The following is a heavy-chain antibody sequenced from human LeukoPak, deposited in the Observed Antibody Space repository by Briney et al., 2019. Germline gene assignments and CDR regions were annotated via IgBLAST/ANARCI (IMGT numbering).Heavy chain of an antibody. Sequence: GGSLRLSCAASGFTFNIYWMSWVRQAPGKGLEWVANINLPGIEHNYVDSVKGRFTISRDNAKDSLYLQMNDLRAEDTAIYYCARDGSIDYESNGYLDYWGQGTLVTVSS. D-gene: IGHD3-22*01. CDR3: ARDGSIDYESNGYLDY. CDR2: INLPGIEH. J-gene: IGHJ4*02. CDR1: GFTFNIYW. V-gene: IGHV3-7*01.